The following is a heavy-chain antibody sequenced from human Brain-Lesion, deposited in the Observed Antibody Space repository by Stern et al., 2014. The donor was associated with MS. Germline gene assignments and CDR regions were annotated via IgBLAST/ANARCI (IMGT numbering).Heavy chain of an antibody. V-gene: IGHV1-2*02. Sequence: QLVQSGAEVKKPGASVKVSCKTSGYIFTGYYIHWVRQAPGQGLEWMGWINPNTGDTKYAQKDQGRVNMSRDTSISTAYVELSSLTSDDTAVYYCARDQRGITICGVVTDYYYLGMDGWGQGTTVTVSS. J-gene: IGHJ6*02. CDR1: GYIFTGYY. CDR2: INPNTGDT. D-gene: IGHD3-3*01. CDR3: ARDQRGITICGVVTDYYYLGMDG.